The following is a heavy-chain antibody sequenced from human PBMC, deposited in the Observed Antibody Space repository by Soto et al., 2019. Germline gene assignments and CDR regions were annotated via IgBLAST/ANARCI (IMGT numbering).Heavy chain of an antibody. CDR1: GFTFSSYG. D-gene: IGHD5-18*01. V-gene: IGHV3-33*08. J-gene: IGHJ3*02. CDR2: IWYDGSNK. CDR3: ARGDTAMVTDAFDI. Sequence: GGSLRLSCAASGFTFSSYGMHWVRQAPGKGLEWVAVIWYDGSNKYYADSVKGRFTISRDNSKNTLYLQMNSLRAEDTAVYCCARGDTAMVTDAFDIWGQGTMVTVSS.